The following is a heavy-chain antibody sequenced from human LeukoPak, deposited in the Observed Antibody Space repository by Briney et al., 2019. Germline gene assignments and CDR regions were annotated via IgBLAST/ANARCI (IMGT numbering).Heavy chain of an antibody. J-gene: IGHJ5*02. CDR1: GYSFTGYY. V-gene: IGHV1-2*02. Sequence: ASVKVSCKGSGYSFTGYYLHWVRQAPGQGPEWMGWINSKSGGTKYAEKFQGRVTMTRDTSINTAYMELSRVISDDTAVYYCARYGSGSYFDPWGQGTLVTVSS. D-gene: IGHD3-10*01. CDR2: INSKSGGT. CDR3: ARYGSGSYFDP.